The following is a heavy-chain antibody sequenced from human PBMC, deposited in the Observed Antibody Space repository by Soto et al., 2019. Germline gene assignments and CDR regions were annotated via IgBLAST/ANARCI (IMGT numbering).Heavy chain of an antibody. Sequence: QVQLQQWGAGLLKPSETLSLTCAVYGRSLSRWYWSWIRQPPGKGLEWIGEINHGGSTRYKSSLKSRVSMSVDTSKNQFSLRLRSVTAADTAVYYCASISDHGGLDYWGQGILVTVSS. CDR2: INHGGST. CDR1: GRSLSRWY. CDR3: ASISDHGGLDY. V-gene: IGHV4-34*01. D-gene: IGHD1-20*01. J-gene: IGHJ4*02.